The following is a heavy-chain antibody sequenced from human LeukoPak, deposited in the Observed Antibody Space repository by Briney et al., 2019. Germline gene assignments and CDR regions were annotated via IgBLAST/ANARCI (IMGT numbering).Heavy chain of an antibody. CDR2: INADNGNS. V-gene: IGHV1-3*01. CDR1: GYTFTSYA. D-gene: IGHD3-10*01. J-gene: IGHJ4*02. CDR3: VRWGVRGGDY. Sequence: ASVKVSCKASGYTFTSYALHWVRQAPGQTVEWMGWINADNGNSKYSQKFQGRVTITRDTSASTVYMELSSLTSKDSAVYYCVRWGVRGGDYWGQGTLVIVSA.